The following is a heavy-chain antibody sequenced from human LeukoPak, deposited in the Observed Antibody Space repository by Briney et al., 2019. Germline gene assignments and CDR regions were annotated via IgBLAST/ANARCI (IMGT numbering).Heavy chain of an antibody. CDR2: ISSSNTI. Sequence: GGSLRLSCAASGFTFSSYSMNWVRQAPGKGLEWVSYISSSNTIYYADSVKGRFTISRDNAKNSLYLQMNSLRDEDTAVYYCASGWPTMVRGAFDYWGQGTLVTVSS. V-gene: IGHV3-48*02. J-gene: IGHJ4*02. CDR3: ASGWPTMVRGAFDY. CDR1: GFTFSSYS. D-gene: IGHD3-10*01.